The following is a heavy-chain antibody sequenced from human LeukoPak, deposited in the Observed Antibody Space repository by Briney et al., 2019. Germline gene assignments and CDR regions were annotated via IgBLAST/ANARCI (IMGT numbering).Heavy chain of an antibody. D-gene: IGHD3-22*01. V-gene: IGHV3-7*01. CDR3: ARVDSDSYGYYDY. Sequence: GGSLRLSCAASGFTLSSYWMGWVRQAPGKGLEWVANIKKDGSAKQYVDSVKGRFTISRDNAKNSLFLQMDSLRAEDTAVCYCARVDSDSYGYYDYWGQGTLVTVSS. J-gene: IGHJ4*02. CDR1: GFTLSSYW. CDR2: IKKDGSAK.